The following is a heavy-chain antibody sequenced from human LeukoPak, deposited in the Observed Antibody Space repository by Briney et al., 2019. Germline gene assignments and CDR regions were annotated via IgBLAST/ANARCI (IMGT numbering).Heavy chain of an antibody. CDR1: GFTFSSYW. CDR2: INHNGNVN. D-gene: IGHD4-17*01. CDR3: ARCNDYGDYSSAFDI. J-gene: IGHJ3*02. V-gene: IGHV3-7*01. Sequence: PGGSLRLSCAASGFTFSSYWINWARQAPGKGLEWVASINHNGNVNYYVDSVKGRFTISRDNAKNSLYLQMNSLRAEDTAVYYCARCNDYGDYSSAFDIWGQGTMVTVSS.